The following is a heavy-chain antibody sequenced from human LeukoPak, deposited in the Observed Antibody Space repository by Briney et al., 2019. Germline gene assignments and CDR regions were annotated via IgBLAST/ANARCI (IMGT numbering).Heavy chain of an antibody. CDR1: GGSISSSSYY. D-gene: IGHD3-10*01. V-gene: IGHV4-39*01. CDR3: ARGYYYGSGIPSFYFDY. Sequence: SETLSLTCTVSGGSISSSSYYWGWIRQPPGKGLEWIGSIYYSGSTYYNPSLKSRVTISVDTSKNQFSLKLSSVTAADTAVYYCARGYYYGSGIPSFYFDYWGQGTLVTVSS. J-gene: IGHJ4*02. CDR2: IYYSGST.